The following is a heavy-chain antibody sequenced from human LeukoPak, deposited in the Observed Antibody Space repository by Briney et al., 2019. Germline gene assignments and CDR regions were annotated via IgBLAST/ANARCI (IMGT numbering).Heavy chain of an antibody. V-gene: IGHV4-59*01. Sequence: SETLSLTCTVSGDSISSYHWSWIRQPPGKGLEWIGYISYSGGPNYNPSHKSRVTISVDTSKNQFSLKLTSVTAADTAVYYCARGVAHDILTGYLYWFGPWGQGTLVTVSS. CDR1: GDSISSYH. CDR2: ISYSGGP. CDR3: ARGVAHDILTGYLYWFGP. J-gene: IGHJ5*02. D-gene: IGHD3-9*01.